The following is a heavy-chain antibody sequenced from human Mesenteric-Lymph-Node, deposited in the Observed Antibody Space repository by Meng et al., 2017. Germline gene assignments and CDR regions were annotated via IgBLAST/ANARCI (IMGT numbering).Heavy chain of an antibody. J-gene: IGHJ5*02. CDR2: IYTSGST. V-gene: IGHV4-61*02. CDR3: ARGEAWFDP. CDR1: GGSISSGSYY. Sequence: SETLSLTCTVSGGSISSGSYYWSWIRQPAGKGLEWIGRIYTSGSTNYNPSLRSPFTISVDTSKNQLSLKLTSVTAADTAVYYCARGEAWFDPWGQGTLVTVSS.